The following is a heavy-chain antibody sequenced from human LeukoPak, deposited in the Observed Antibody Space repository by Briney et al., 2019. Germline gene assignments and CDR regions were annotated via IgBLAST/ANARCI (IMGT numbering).Heavy chain of an antibody. V-gene: IGHV4-38-2*02. CDR3: ARVCYGDFLCSYYYYMDV. J-gene: IGHJ6*03. CDR2: ISDSGST. D-gene: IGHD4-17*01. CDR1: AYSISSDYY. Sequence: SETLSLTCTVSAYSISSDYYCGWSQPPPGKRLGRIGSISDSGSTYYHPSLKSRVTISVDTSKNQFSLKLSSVTAADTAVYYCARVCYGDFLCSYYYYMDVGGKGTSVTVS.